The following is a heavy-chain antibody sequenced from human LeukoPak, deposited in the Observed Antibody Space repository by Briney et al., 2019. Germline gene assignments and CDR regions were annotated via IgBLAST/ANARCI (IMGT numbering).Heavy chain of an antibody. CDR1: GYTFTSYA. D-gene: IGHD3-10*01. J-gene: IGHJ1*01. CDR2: INAGNGNT. V-gene: IGHV1-3*01. Sequence: AASVKVSCKASGYTFTSYAMHWVRQDPGQRLEWMGWINAGNGNTKYSQKFQGRVTITRDTSASTAYMELSSLRSEDTAVYYCARDRRMVRGSSHYFQHWGQGTLVTVSS. CDR3: ARDRRMVRGSSHYFQH.